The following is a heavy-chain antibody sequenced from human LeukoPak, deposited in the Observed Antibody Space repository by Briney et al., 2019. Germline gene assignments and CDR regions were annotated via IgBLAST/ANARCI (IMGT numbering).Heavy chain of an antibody. J-gene: IGHJ4*02. V-gene: IGHV1-2*02. CDR1: GYTFTGHF. Sequence: ASVKVSCKASGYTFTGHFIHWVRQAPGQGLEWMGWSNPNSGGTNYAQKFQGRVTMTRDTSISTAYMELSRVRSDDTAVYYCAREYSRYSGTYYDYWGQGTLSPSPQ. CDR2: SNPNSGGT. CDR3: AREYSRYSGTYYDY. D-gene: IGHD5-12*01.